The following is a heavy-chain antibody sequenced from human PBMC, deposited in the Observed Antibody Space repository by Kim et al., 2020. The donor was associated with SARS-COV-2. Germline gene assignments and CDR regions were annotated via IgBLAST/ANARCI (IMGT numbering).Heavy chain of an antibody. Sequence: GSLRLSCAASGFTFSSYAMHWVRQAPGKGLEWVAVISYDGSNKYYADSVKGRFTISRDNSKNTLYLQMNSLRAEDTAVYYCARASRGGDDYGREGWGQG. CDR1: GFTFSSYA. CDR2: ISYDGSNK. D-gene: IGHD2-21*02. J-gene: IGHJ6*02. V-gene: IGHV3-30-3*01. CDR3: ARASRGGDDYGREG.